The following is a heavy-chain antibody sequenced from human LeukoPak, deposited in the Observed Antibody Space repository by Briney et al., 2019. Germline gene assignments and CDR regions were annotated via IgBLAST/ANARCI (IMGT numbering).Heavy chain of an antibody. D-gene: IGHD3-22*01. CDR3: VTDTPYYDNSDYYVGHPFDY. Sequence: GGSLRLSCGASGFIFRNAWMTWVRQAPGKGLEWVGRIKTKTDGGTTDYAAPVKGRFTISRDDSENTLYLQMSNLKTEDTAVYYCVTDTPYYDNSDYYVGHPFDYWGQGTLVTVSS. J-gene: IGHJ4*02. V-gene: IGHV3-15*01. CDR2: IKTKTDGGTT. CDR1: GFIFRNAW.